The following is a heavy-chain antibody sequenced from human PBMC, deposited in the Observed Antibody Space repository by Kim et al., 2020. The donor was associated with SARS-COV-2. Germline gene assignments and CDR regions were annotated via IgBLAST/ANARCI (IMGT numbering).Heavy chain of an antibody. CDR3: ASLAVAGNIDY. Sequence: GGSLRLSCAASGFTFSSYAMHWVRQAPGKGLEWVAVISYDGSNKYYADSVKGRFTISRDNSKNTLYLQMNSLRAEDTAVYYCASLAVAGNIDYWGQGTLV. CDR2: ISYDGSNK. V-gene: IGHV3-30*04. CDR1: GFTFSSYA. J-gene: IGHJ4*02. D-gene: IGHD6-19*01.